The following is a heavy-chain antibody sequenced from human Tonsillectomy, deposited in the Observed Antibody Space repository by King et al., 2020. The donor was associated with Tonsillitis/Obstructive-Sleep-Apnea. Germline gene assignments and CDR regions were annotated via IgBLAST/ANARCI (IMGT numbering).Heavy chain of an antibody. CDR1: GGSFSGYY. D-gene: IGHD2-2*01. J-gene: IGHJ4*02. V-gene: IGHV4-34*01. CDR3: ARKGLHRYCSSTSCYAFDY. CDR2: INHSEST. Sequence: VQLQQWGAGLLKPSETLSLTCAGYGGSFSGYYWSWIRQPPGKGLAWIGEINHSESTKYNPSLKSRVTISVDTSKHQFSLKLSSVTAADTAVYYCARKGLHRYCSSTSCYAFDYWGQGTLLTVSP.